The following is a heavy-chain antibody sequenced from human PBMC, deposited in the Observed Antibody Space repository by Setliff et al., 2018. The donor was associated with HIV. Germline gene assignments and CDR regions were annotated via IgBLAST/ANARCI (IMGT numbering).Heavy chain of an antibody. J-gene: IGHJ5*02. V-gene: IGHV3-23*01. Sequence: GGSLRLSCAVSGFTLSNFGMNWVRQAPGKGLQWVSTISDGGTRTFYADPAQGRFTISRDNSNNILFLQMNSLLFEDTAVYYCAKGVKFLDPWGQGTLVTVSS. CDR3: AKGVKFLDP. CDR2: ISDGGTRT. D-gene: IGHD3-16*01. CDR1: GFTLSNFG.